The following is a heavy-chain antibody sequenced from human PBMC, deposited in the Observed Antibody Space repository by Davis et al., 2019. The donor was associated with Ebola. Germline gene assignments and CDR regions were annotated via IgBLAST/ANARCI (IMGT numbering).Heavy chain of an antibody. CDR1: GFFFSTYS. CDR3: ARGPY. CDR2: IGSGSVTI. J-gene: IGHJ4*02. Sequence: GESLKLSCAASGFFFSTYSMNWVRQAPGKGLEWVSFIGSGSVTIYYADSVKGRFTISRDNAKNSLYLQMNSLRDDDTAVYYCARGPYWGQGTLVTVSS. V-gene: IGHV3-48*02.